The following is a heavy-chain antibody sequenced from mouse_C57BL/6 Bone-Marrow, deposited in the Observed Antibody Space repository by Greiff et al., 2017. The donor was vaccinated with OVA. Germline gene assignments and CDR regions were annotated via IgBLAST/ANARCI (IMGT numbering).Heavy chain of an antibody. D-gene: IGHD1-1*01. CDR2: INPSTGGT. CDR1: GYSFTGYY. V-gene: IGHV1-42*01. Sequence: VQLQQSGPELVKPGASVKISCKASGYSFTGYYMNWVKQSPEKSLEWIGEINPSTGGTTYNQKFKAKATLTVDKSSSTAYMQLKSLTSEDSAVYYCARFYYGSSYGKVDYWGQGTSVTVSS. CDR3: ARFYYGSSYGKVDY. J-gene: IGHJ4*01.